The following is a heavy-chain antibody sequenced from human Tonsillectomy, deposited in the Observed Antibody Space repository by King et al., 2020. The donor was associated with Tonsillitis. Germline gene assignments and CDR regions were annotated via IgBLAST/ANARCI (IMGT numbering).Heavy chain of an antibody. CDR3: ARYDVYGDSKDAFDI. D-gene: IGHD4-17*01. Sequence: QLQESGPGLVKPSETLSLTCSVSGGSISSSSYYWGWIRQSPGKGLEWIGSIYYNGSTYYNPSLKSRVTRFVDTSNNQFPLKLSSVTAADRAVYYCARYDVYGDSKDAFDIWGHGTTVTVSS. CDR1: GGSISSSSYY. CDR2: IYYNGST. V-gene: IGHV4-39*01. J-gene: IGHJ3*02.